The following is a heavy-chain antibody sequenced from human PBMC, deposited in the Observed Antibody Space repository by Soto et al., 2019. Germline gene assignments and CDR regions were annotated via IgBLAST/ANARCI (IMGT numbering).Heavy chain of an antibody. D-gene: IGHD3-22*01. CDR1: GYLFTNHY. CDR2: INPSGGST. V-gene: IGHV1-46*01. CDR3: ARADYYDSSGFYYDY. J-gene: IGHJ4*02. Sequence: QVQLVQSGAEVKKPGASVKVSCKASGYLFTNHYIHWVRQAPGQGLEWMGIINPSGGSTNYLQKFKGRVTMTRDTSTSTVYMEVSSLRSEDTAVYFCARADYYDSSGFYYDYWGQGTLVTVSS.